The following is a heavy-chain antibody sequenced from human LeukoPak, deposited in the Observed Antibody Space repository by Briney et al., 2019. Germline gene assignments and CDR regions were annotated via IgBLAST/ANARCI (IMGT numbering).Heavy chain of an antibody. CDR2: IIPIFGTA. J-gene: IGHJ4*02. D-gene: IGHD2-15*01. CDR3: ARESSVVVAAFDY. Sequence: GASVKVSCKASGGTFSSYAISWVRQAPGQGLEWMGGIIPIFGTANYAQKFQGRVTITTDESTSTAYMELGSLRSEDTAVYYCARESSVVVAAFDYWGQGTLVTVSS. CDR1: GGTFSSYA. V-gene: IGHV1-69*05.